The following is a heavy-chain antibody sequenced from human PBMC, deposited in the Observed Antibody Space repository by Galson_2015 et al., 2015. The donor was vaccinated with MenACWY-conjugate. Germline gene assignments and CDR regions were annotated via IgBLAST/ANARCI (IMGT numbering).Heavy chain of an antibody. CDR1: GGSISSDY. CDR3: VRGRRRYNCWSGTATIYYYYYLDV. CDR2: IYYTGNT. D-gene: IGHD3-3*01. J-gene: IGHJ6*03. Sequence: ETLSLTCTVSGGSISSDYWSWIRQPPGKGLEWIGYIYYTGNTKYNPSLKSRVTISVDTSKNQFSLKLGSVTAADTAVYYCVRGRRRYNCWSGTATIYYYYYLDVWGKGTTVTVSS. V-gene: IGHV4-59*01.